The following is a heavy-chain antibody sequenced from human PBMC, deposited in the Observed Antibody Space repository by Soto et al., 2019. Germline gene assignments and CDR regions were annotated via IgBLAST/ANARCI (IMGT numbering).Heavy chain of an antibody. CDR3: ARARLRAVYAFDI. J-gene: IGHJ3*02. Sequence: TLSLTCTFSVGSVSIGAYYWTWIRQRPGEGLEWIGYIYYSGSTYYSPSLKSRLSISLDTSKNQFSLRLSSVTAADTAMYYCARARLRAVYAFDIWGQGTMVTVSS. D-gene: IGHD5-12*01. CDR2: IYYSGST. V-gene: IGHV4-31*03. CDR1: VGSVSIGAYY.